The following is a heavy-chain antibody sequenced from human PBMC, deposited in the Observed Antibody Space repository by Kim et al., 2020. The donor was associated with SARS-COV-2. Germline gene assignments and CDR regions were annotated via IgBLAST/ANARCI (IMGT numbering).Heavy chain of an antibody. D-gene: IGHD1-26*01. Sequence: GSGENYEDSVKGRFTISRDNAQNSLYLQMNSLRVDDTAVYYCARGSYNFDYWGQGTLVPVSS. J-gene: IGHJ4*02. V-gene: IGHV3-7*03. CDR3: ARGSYNFDY. CDR2: GSGE.